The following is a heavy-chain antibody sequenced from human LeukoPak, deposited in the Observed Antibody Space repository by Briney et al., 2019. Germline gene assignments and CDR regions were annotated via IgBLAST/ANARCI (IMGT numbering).Heavy chain of an antibody. D-gene: IGHD3-10*01. J-gene: IGHJ4*02. CDR1: GFTFSSYG. Sequence: GGSLRLSCAASGFTFSSYGMSWVRQAPGKGLEWVSAISGSGGSTYYADSVKGRFTISRDNSKNTLYLQMNSLRAEDTAVYYCAKGHYYGSGSYYGPADYYFDYWGQGTLVTVSS. CDR2: ISGSGGST. V-gene: IGHV3-23*01. CDR3: AKGHYYGSGSYYGPADYYFDY.